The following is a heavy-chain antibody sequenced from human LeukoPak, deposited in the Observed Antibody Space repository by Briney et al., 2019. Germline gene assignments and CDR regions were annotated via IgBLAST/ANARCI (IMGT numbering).Heavy chain of an antibody. D-gene: IGHD5-12*01. CDR3: ARPRGYDYGTTFDY. CDR2: ISHDGSNK. CDR1: GLTFSTYA. V-gene: IGHV3-30-3*01. Sequence: GGSLRLSCAASGLTFSTYAMHWVRQAPGKGLEWVAVISHDGSNKYYADSVKGRFTISRDNSKNTLYLQMNSLRAEDTAVYYCARPRGYDYGTTFDYWGQGTLVTVSS. J-gene: IGHJ4*02.